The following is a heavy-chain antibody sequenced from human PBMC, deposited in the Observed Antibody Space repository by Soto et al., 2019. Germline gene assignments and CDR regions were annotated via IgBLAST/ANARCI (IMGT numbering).Heavy chain of an antibody. CDR3: AKADGEQWLLPHLDK. CDR2: ISCCGGST. D-gene: IGHD6-19*01. J-gene: IGHJ4*02. CDR1: GFXFKKXX. V-gene: IGHV3-23*01. Sequence: EVQLLESGGGVVXXXXXXXXSCVASGFXFKKXXMSWVRQAPGEGXXXVSGISCCGGSTSYADSVKGRFSIARDDSTNTLSLQMNNLRVEDTAQYYCAKADGEQWLLPHLDKWGQGTLVTVS.